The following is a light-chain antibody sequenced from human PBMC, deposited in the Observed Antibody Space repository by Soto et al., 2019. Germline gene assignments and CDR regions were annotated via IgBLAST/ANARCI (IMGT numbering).Light chain of an antibody. J-gene: IGKJ5*01. Sequence: TQSPSSLSASVGDRVTITCRASQSISSYLVWYQQKPGLAPRLLIYDASNRATGIPDRFSGSGSGTDFTLTISRLEPEDFAVYYCQQYGSSPITFGQGTRLEIK. CDR2: DAS. CDR1: QSISSY. V-gene: IGKV3D-20*01. CDR3: QQYGSSPIT.